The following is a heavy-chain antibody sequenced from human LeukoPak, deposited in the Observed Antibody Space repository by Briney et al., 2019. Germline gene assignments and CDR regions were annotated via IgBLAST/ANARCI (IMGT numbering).Heavy chain of an antibody. CDR1: GYSFTSYW. J-gene: IGHJ4*02. Sequence: GESLKISCKGSGYSFTSYWIGWVRQMPGKGLEWVGIIHPSDSETQYSPSFQGQVTISADNSITTAYLQWSSLKASDTAIYYCARRGYSGYSPLDSWGQGTLVFVSS. CDR2: IHPSDSET. D-gene: IGHD5-12*01. V-gene: IGHV5-51*01. CDR3: ARRGYSGYSPLDS.